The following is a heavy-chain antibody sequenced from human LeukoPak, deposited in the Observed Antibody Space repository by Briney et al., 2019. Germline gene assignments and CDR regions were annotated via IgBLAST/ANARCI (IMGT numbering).Heavy chain of an antibody. CDR1: GGSISSYY. Sequence: SETLSLTCTVSGGSISSYYWSWIRQPPGKGLEWIGYIYYSGSTNYNPSLKSRVTISVDTSKNQFSLKLSSVTAADTAVYYCARYHDGVVISDYWGQGTLVTVSS. D-gene: IGHD2-21*01. CDR2: IYYSGST. V-gene: IGHV4-59*08. CDR3: ARYHDGVVISDY. J-gene: IGHJ4*02.